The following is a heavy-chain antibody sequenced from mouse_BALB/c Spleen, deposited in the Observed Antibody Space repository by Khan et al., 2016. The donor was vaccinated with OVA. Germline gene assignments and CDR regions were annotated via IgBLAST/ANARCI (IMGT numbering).Heavy chain of an antibody. CDR1: GYSFTDYL. CDR3: ARGGYGSLAY. J-gene: IGHJ3*01. Sequence: QVQLQQSGAELVRPGTSVKVSCKASGYSFTDYLIDWVNQRPGQGLEWIGVINPGSGGTNYNEKFTGKATLTADTSSSTAYMQLSSLTSDDAAVYFCARGGYGSLAYWGQGTLVTVSA. V-gene: IGHV1-54*01. D-gene: IGHD1-1*02. CDR2: INPGSGGT.